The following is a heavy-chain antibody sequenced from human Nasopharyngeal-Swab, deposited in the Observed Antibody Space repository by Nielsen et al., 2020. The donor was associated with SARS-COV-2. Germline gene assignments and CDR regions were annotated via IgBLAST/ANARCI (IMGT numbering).Heavy chain of an antibody. CDR2: ISSSSSYI. D-gene: IGHD2-2*01. CDR3: AKDTGIVAVPATWNTFDI. Sequence: GGSLRLSCAASGFTFSSYNMNWVRQAPGKGLEWFSSISSSSSYIYYADSVKGRFTISRDNAKNSLYLQMNSLRAEDTALYYCAKDTGIVAVPATWNTFDIWGQGTMVTVSS. J-gene: IGHJ3*02. V-gene: IGHV3-21*04. CDR1: GFTFSSYN.